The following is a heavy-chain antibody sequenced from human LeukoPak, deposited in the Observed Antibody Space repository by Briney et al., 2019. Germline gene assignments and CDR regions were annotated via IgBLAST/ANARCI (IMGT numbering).Heavy chain of an antibody. CDR1: GFTISHYW. V-gene: IGHV3-7*03. Sequence: PGGSLRLSCVASGFTISHYWMTWVRQAPGKGLEWVANIEKDAREKTYVDSVKGRFTISRDNAKNSIFLQMNSLRVEDTAVYYCASSPLAARPKLDYWGQGTLVTVSS. J-gene: IGHJ4*02. CDR2: IEKDAREK. D-gene: IGHD6-6*01. CDR3: ASSPLAARPKLDY.